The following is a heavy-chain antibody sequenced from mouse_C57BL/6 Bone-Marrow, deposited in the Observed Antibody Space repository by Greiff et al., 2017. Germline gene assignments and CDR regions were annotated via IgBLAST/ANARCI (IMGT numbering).Heavy chain of an antibody. CDR3: ARGRAYRRGFAY. J-gene: IGHJ3*01. Sequence: EVQLQQSGPELVKPGASVKISCKASGYTFTDYYMNWVKQSHGKSLEWIGDINPNNGGTSYNQKFKGKATLTVDKSSSTAYMELRSLTSEDSAVYYCARGRAYRRGFAYWGQGTLVTVSA. V-gene: IGHV1-26*01. CDR1: GYTFTDYY. CDR2: INPNNGGT. D-gene: IGHD6-5*01.